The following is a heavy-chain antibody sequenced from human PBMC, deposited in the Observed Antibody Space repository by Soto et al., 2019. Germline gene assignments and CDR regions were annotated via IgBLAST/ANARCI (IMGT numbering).Heavy chain of an antibody. V-gene: IGHV3-9*01. J-gene: IGHJ6*02. D-gene: IGHD1-26*01. Sequence: LRLSCAASGFTFDYYAMHWVRQARGKGLEWVSGISWNSGSIGYADSVKGRFTISRDNAKNSLYLQMNSLRAEDTALYYCAKDLGRYYYYGMDVWGQGTTVTVSS. CDR2: ISWNSGSI. CDR1: GFTFDYYA. CDR3: AKDLGRYYYYGMDV.